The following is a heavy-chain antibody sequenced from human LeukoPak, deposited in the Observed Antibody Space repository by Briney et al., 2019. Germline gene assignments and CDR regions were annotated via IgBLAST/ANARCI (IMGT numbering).Heavy chain of an antibody. D-gene: IGHD3-22*01. CDR1: GFTFSSYA. CDR3: ARDEDSSGYLDY. J-gene: IGHJ4*02. V-gene: IGHV3-30-3*01. Sequence: PGGSLRLSCAASGFTFSSYAMHWVRQAPGKGLGWVAVISYDGSNKYYADSVKGRFTISRDNSKNTLYLQMNSLRAEDTAVYYCARDEDSSGYLDYWGQGTLVTVSS. CDR2: ISYDGSNK.